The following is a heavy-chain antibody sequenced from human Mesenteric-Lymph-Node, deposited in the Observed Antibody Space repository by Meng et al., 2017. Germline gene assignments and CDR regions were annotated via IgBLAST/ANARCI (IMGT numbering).Heavy chain of an antibody. D-gene: IGHD6-19*01. Sequence: QVPLRGAGRGLVQPPGTLYLTCAVAGGSISSSNWWSWVRQPPGKGLEWIGEIYHSGSTNYNPSLKSRVTISVDKSKNQFSLNLSSVTAADTAVYYCARVGQWLPIDYWGQGTLVTVSS. V-gene: IGHV4-4*03. CDR1: GGSISSSNW. CDR3: ARVGQWLPIDY. CDR2: IYHSGST. J-gene: IGHJ4*02.